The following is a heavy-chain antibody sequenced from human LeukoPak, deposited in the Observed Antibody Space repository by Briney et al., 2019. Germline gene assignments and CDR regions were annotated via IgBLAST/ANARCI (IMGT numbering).Heavy chain of an antibody. CDR3: AREPSRYYYGSGSPSNWFDP. CDR1: GYTFTSYG. Sequence: ASVKVSCKASGYTFTSYGISWVRQAPGQGLEWMGWISAYNGNTNYAQKLRGRVTMTTDTSTSTAYMELRSLRSDDTAVYYCAREPSRYYYGSGSPSNWFDPWGQGTLVTVSS. D-gene: IGHD3-10*01. CDR2: ISAYNGNT. J-gene: IGHJ5*02. V-gene: IGHV1-18*01.